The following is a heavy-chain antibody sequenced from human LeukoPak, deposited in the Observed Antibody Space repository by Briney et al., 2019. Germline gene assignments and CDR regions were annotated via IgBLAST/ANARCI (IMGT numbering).Heavy chain of an antibody. CDR2: IYSSGST. CDR3: ARGRYDYVWGSYRHALFDY. J-gene: IGHJ4*02. CDR1: GGSISSYY. V-gene: IGHV4-4*07. D-gene: IGHD3-16*02. Sequence: SETLSLTCTVSGGSISSYYWNWIRQPAGKGLEWIGRIYSSGSTNYNPSLKSRVTMSVDTSKNQFSLKLSSVTAADTAVYYCARGRYDYVWGSYRHALFDYWGQGTLVTVSS.